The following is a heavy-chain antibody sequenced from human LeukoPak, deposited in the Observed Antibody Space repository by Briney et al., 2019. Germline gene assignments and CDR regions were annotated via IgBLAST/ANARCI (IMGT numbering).Heavy chain of an antibody. J-gene: IGHJ4*02. V-gene: IGHV4-59*08. Sequence: SETLSLTCSVSGGSVSSYYWSWIRQSPWKGLEWIGYIHNSGRTNYNPSLKSRVTGFVDTSKNQVSLRLSSVTAADTAVYYCARHGTISSESYFDYWGQGALVTVSS. CDR3: ARHGTISSESYFDY. CDR2: IHNSGRT. D-gene: IGHD1-14*01. CDR1: GGSVSSYY.